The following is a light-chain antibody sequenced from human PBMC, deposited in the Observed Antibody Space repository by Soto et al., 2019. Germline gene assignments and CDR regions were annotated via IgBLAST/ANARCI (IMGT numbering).Light chain of an antibody. CDR2: ESS. J-gene: IGLJ2*01. V-gene: IGLV2-23*01. CDR1: SSDLGSYKF. CDR3: CSYAGSSTLI. Sequence: QSVLTQPASVSGSPGQSITISCTGTSSDLGSYKFVSWYQHHPGKAPKLMIYESSKRPSGVSNRFSGSKSGNTASLTISGLQAEDEADYYRCSYAGSSTLIFGGGTKLTVL.